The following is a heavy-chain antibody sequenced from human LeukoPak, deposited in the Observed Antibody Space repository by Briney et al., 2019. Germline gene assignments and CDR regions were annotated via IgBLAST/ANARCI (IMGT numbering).Heavy chain of an antibody. Sequence: GGSLRLSCAASGFTSTDYNMSWIRQAPGKGLEWVSYMSSRGRTIYYADTVKGGFTLSRDNAQNSLYLQMNSPRAEDTAVYYCARESRQWLVLGGVDYWGQGTLVTVSS. D-gene: IGHD6-19*01. CDR2: MSSRGRTI. CDR1: GFTSTDYN. J-gene: IGHJ4*02. V-gene: IGHV3-11*04. CDR3: ARESRQWLVLGGVDY.